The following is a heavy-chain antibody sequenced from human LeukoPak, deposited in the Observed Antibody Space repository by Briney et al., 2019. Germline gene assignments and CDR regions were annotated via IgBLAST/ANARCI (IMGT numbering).Heavy chain of an antibody. CDR3: ARPYCNGGSCYRPPYGMDV. D-gene: IGHD2-15*01. Sequence: ASVKVSCKASGYTFTSYAMNWVRQAPGQGLEWMGWINTNTGNPTYAQGFTGRFVFSLDTSVSTAYLQISGLKAEDTAVYYCARPYCNGGSCYRPPYGMDVWGQGTTVTVSS. CDR1: GYTFTSYA. V-gene: IGHV7-4-1*02. CDR2: INTNTGNP. J-gene: IGHJ6*02.